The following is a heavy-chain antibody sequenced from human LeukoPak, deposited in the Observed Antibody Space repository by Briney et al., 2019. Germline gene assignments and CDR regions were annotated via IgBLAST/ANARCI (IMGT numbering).Heavy chain of an antibody. CDR3: ARAAEWLVLDY. CDR2: IYSGGST. V-gene: IGHV3-53*01. Sequence: GGSLRLSCAASGFTVSSNYMSWVRQAPGKGLEWVSVIYSGGSTYYADSVKGRFTISRDNSKNTLYLQMNSLRAEYTAVYYCARAAEWLVLDYWGQGTLVTVSS. D-gene: IGHD6-19*01. CDR1: GFTVSSNY. J-gene: IGHJ4*02.